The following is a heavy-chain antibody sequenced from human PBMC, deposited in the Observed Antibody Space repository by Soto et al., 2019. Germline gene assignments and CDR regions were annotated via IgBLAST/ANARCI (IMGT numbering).Heavy chain of an antibody. J-gene: IGHJ6*02. CDR1: GFTFSNFA. D-gene: IGHD2-15*01. CDR2: ISYDGSHK. CDR3: ARDYSYQRAMDV. V-gene: IGHV3-30-3*01. Sequence: HPGGSLRLSCAASGFTFSNFAMYWVRQAPGKGLEWVTVISYDGSHKYYADSVKGRFTTSRDNSKNTLYLQMNNLRAEDSAVYFCARDYSYQRAMDVWGQGTTVTVSS.